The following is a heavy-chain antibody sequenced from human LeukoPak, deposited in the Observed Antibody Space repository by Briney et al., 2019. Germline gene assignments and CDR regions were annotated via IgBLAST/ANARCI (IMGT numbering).Heavy chain of an antibody. D-gene: IGHD3-10*01. V-gene: IGHV4-59*01. CDR3: ASSTMVQGSSFWFDP. Sequence: SETLSLTCTVSGGSISSYYWSWIRQPPGKGLEWIGYIYYSGSTNYNPSLKSRVTISVDTSKNQFSLKLSSVTAADTAVYYCASSTMVQGSSFWFDPWGQGTLVTVSS. J-gene: IGHJ5*02. CDR1: GGSISSYY. CDR2: IYYSGST.